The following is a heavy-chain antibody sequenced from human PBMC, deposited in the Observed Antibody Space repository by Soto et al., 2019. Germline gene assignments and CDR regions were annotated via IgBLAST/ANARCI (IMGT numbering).Heavy chain of an antibody. Sequence: SETLSLTCTVSGGSISSYYWSWIRQPPGKGLEWIGYIYYSGSTNYNPSLKSRVTISVDTSKNQFSLKLSSVTAADTAVYYCARSPKHLIAVAENWFDPWGQGTLVTVSS. J-gene: IGHJ5*02. CDR3: ARSPKHLIAVAENWFDP. V-gene: IGHV4-59*01. D-gene: IGHD6-19*01. CDR2: IYYSGST. CDR1: GGSISSYY.